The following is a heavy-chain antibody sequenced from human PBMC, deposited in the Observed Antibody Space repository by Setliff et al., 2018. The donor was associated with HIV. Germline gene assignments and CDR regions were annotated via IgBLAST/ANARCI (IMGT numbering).Heavy chain of an antibody. Sequence: GASVKVSCKASGYTFTSYGISWVRQAPGQGLEWMGWISPNNGDKNIPQSFQGRVTMTRDTSINTAYMEFSSLRSDDTAVYYCARQLSNSLESWGQGTLVTVSS. D-gene: IGHD1-1*01. V-gene: IGHV1-18*01. CDR2: ISPNNGDK. CDR3: ARQLSNSLES. J-gene: IGHJ4*02. CDR1: GYTFTSYG.